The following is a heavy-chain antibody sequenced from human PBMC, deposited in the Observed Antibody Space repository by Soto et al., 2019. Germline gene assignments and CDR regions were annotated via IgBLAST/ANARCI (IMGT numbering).Heavy chain of an antibody. CDR2: ISAYNGNT. D-gene: IGHD1-1*01. J-gene: IGHJ3*02. CDR3: ARYETTGTSPPGAFDI. V-gene: IGHV1-18*01. Sequence: QVQLVQSGAEVKKPGASVKVSCKASGYTFTSYGISWVRQAPGQGLEWMGWISAYNGNTNYAQKLQGRVTMTTDTSTSTDYMELRSLRSDDTAVYYCARYETTGTSPPGAFDIWGQGTMVTVSS. CDR1: GYTFTSYG.